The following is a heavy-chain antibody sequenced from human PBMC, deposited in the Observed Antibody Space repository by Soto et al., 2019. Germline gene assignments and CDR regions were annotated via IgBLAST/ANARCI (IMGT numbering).Heavy chain of an antibody. V-gene: IGHV5-10-1*01. CDR2: IDPSDSYT. Sequence: ESLKISCKGSGYSFTSYWISWVRQMPGKGLEWMGRIDPSDSYTNYSPSFQGHVTISADKSISTAYLQWSSLKASDTAMYYCAREGDFWSGYYRTYYYYGMDVWGQGTTVTVSS. J-gene: IGHJ6*02. CDR3: AREGDFWSGYYRTYYYYGMDV. CDR1: GYSFTSYW. D-gene: IGHD3-3*01.